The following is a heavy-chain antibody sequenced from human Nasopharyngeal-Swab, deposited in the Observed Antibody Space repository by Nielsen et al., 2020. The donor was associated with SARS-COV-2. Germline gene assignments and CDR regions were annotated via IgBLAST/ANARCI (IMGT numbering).Heavy chain of an antibody. J-gene: IGHJ6*02. Sequence: GGSLRLSCAASGFTFSDYYMSWIRQAPGKGLEWVSYISSSGSTTYYADSVKGRFTISRDNSKNTLYLQMNSLRAEDTAVYYCATPPPNYDFWSGYYSYYYYYGMDVWGQGTTVTVSS. CDR3: ATPPPNYDFWSGYYSYYYYYGMDV. V-gene: IGHV3-11*01. CDR1: GFTFSDYY. CDR2: ISSSGSTT. D-gene: IGHD3-3*01.